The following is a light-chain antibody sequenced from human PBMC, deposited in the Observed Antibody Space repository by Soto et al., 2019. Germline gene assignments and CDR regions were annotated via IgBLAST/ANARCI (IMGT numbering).Light chain of an antibody. CDR2: GAS. J-gene: IGKJ1*01. CDR3: YQQSNGTSWT. Sequence: EIVLTQSPATLSVSPGERATLSCRASQSVSSNLAWYQQKPGQAPRLLIYGASTRATGIPARFSGSGSGTEFTLTIISRQSDDDAVDYYYQQSNGTSWTFGQGTKVDIK. CDR1: QSVSSN. V-gene: IGKV3D-15*01.